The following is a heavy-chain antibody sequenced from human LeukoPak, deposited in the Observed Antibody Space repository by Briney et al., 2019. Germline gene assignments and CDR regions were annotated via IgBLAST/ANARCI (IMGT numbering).Heavy chain of an antibody. D-gene: IGHD2-15*01. Sequence: ASVKVSCKASGYTFTSYGISWVRQAPGQGLEWMGWISAYNGNTNYAQKLQGRVTMTTDTSTSTAYMELRSLRSDDTAVYYCARLFGLAWDIMGGNWFDPWGQGTLVTVSS. J-gene: IGHJ5*02. CDR2: ISAYNGNT. V-gene: IGHV1-18*01. CDR1: GYTFTSYG. CDR3: ARLFGLAWDIMGGNWFDP.